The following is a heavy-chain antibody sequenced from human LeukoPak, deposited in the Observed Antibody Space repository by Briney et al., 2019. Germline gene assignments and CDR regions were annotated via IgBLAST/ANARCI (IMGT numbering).Heavy chain of an antibody. D-gene: IGHD6-13*01. CDR3: GRVIAGAIDY. Sequence: GGSLRLSCAASGFTFSGHSMTWVRQAPGKGLEAVANINLDGSERFYVDFVKGRFTISRDKADHSMYLQMNSLRAEDTAGYYCGRVIAGAIDYWGQGTLVTVSS. J-gene: IGHJ4*02. V-gene: IGHV3-7*01. CDR1: GFTFSGHS. CDR2: INLDGSER.